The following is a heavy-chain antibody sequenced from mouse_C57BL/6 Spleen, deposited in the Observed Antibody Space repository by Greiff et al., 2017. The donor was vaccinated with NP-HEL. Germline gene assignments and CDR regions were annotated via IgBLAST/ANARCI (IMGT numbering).Heavy chain of an antibody. J-gene: IGHJ4*01. Sequence: EVQLQQSGPELVKPGASVKISCKASGYTFTDYYMNWVKQSHGKSLEWIGDINPNNGGTSYNQKFKGKATLTVDKSSSTAYMELRSLTSEDSAVYYCARSGGGSHFAMDYWGQGTSVTVSS. CDR3: ARSGGGSHFAMDY. CDR1: GYTFTDYY. D-gene: IGHD1-1*01. V-gene: IGHV1-26*01. CDR2: INPNNGGT.